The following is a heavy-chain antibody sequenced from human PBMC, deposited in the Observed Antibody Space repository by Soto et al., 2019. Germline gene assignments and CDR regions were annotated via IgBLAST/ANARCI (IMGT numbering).Heavy chain of an antibody. CDR2: ISPGSRYP. CDR1: GVTFDDSY. J-gene: IGHJ5*02. CDR3: VRGGGGGLFDP. D-gene: IGHD2-15*01. Sequence: SLRLSCSCSGVTFDDSYMSWIRQAPGKGLEWLSYISPGSRYPAYADSVKGRFTISRDNAKRSLYLQMMSLTAEDTAIYYCVRGGGGGLFDPWGQGTMVTVSS. V-gene: IGHV3-11*06.